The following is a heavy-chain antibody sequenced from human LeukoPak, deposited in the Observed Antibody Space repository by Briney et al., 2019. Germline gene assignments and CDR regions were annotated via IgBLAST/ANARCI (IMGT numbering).Heavy chain of an antibody. CDR3: ARVRLWAYYYYYGMDV. D-gene: IGHD5-18*01. CDR1: GGSFSGYY. J-gene: IGHJ6*02. Sequence: PSETLSLTCAVYGGSFSGYYWSWIRQPPGKGLEWIGEINHSGSTNYNPSLKSRVTISVDTSKNQFSLKLSSVTAADTAVYYCARVRLWAYYYYYGMDVWGQGTTVTVSS. V-gene: IGHV4-34*01. CDR2: INHSGST.